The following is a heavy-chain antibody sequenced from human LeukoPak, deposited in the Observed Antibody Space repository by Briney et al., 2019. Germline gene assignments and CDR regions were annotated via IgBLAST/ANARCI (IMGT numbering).Heavy chain of an antibody. CDR1: GGSISSSSYY. D-gene: IGHD1-14*01. Sequence: SETLSLTCTVSGGSISSSSYYWGWIRQPPGKGLEWIGSIYYSGSTNYNPSLKSRVTISVDTSKNQFSLKLSSVTAADTAVYYCASRPEVEPDMGTWFDPWGQGTLVTVSS. V-gene: IGHV4-39*07. CDR3: ASRPEVEPDMGTWFDP. CDR2: IYYSGST. J-gene: IGHJ5*02.